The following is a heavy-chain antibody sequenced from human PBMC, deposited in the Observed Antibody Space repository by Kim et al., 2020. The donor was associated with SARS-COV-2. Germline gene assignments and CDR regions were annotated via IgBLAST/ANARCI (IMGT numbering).Heavy chain of an antibody. CDR2: INHSGST. Sequence: SETLSLTCAVYGGSFSGYYWSWIRQPPGKGLEWIGEINHSGSTNYNPSLKSRVTISVDTSKNQFSLKLSSVTAADTAVYYCARGGYSGYDYLGFDYWGQGTLVTVSS. J-gene: IGHJ4*02. CDR1: GGSFSGYY. D-gene: IGHD5-12*01. CDR3: ARGGYSGYDYLGFDY. V-gene: IGHV4-34*01.